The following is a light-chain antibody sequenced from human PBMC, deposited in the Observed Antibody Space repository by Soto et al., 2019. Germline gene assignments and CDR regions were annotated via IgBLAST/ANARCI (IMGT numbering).Light chain of an antibody. Sequence: QSALTQPASGSGSPGQSITISFTGTSSDVGGYNYVSWYQQHPGKAPKPMIYDVSNRPSGVSNRFSGSKSGNTASLTISGLQAEDEADYYCSSYASSSSYVFGTGTKLTVL. CDR2: DVS. J-gene: IGLJ1*01. CDR1: SSDVGGYNY. CDR3: SSYASSSSYV. V-gene: IGLV2-14*01.